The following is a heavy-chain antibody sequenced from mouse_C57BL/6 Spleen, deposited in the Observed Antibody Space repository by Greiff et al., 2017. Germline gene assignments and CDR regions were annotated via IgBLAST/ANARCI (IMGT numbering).Heavy chain of an antibody. CDR3: SRGAYYSNYHWFAD. V-gene: IGHV5-17*01. Sequence: EVTGVESGGGLVKPGGSLKLSCAASGFPFSDYGMHWVRQAPEKGLEWVAYISSGGSTLYYADTGKGRFTISRDNAKNPLFLLMTSLRSEDTAMYYCSRGAYYSNYHWFADWGQGTLVTVSA. J-gene: IGHJ3*01. D-gene: IGHD2-5*01. CDR1: GFPFSDYG. CDR2: ISSGGSTL.